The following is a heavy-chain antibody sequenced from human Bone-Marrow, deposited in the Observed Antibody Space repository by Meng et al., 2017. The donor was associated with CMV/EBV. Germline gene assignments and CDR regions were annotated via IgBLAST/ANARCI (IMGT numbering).Heavy chain of an antibody. CDR3: ASRSRSDGAFDD. CDR1: GDSVSSSDYY. CDR2: IYFSGNS. J-gene: IGHJ4*02. D-gene: IGHD5-24*01. Sequence: SETLSLTCTVSGDSVSSSDYYWGWIRQPPGKGLDWIGSIYFSGNSYYKPSLKSRATISVDTSRNLFSLQLTSVTAADTAVFYCASRSRSDGAFDDWGQGTLVTVSS. V-gene: IGHV4-39*02.